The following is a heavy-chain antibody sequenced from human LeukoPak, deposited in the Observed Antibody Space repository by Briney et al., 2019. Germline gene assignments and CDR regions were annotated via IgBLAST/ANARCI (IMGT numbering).Heavy chain of an antibody. Sequence: PSETLSLTCAVYGGSFSGYYWSWIRQPPGKGLEWIGEINHSGSTNYNPSLKSRVTISVDTSKNQFSLKLSSVTAADTAVYYCASGRQLARFDYWGQGTLVTVSS. CDR1: GGSFSGYY. J-gene: IGHJ4*02. CDR2: INHSGST. CDR3: ASGRQLARFDY. D-gene: IGHD6-13*01. V-gene: IGHV4-34*01.